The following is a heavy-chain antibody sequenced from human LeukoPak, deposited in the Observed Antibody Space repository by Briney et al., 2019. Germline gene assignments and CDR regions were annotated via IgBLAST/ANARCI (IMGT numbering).Heavy chain of an antibody. D-gene: IGHD2-2*01. CDR3: ARAPSLDCSSTSCYHYYYYGMDV. J-gene: IGHJ6*02. CDR1: GGSFSGYY. Sequence: SETLSLTCAVYGGSFSGYYWSWIRQPPGKGLEWIGEINHSGSTNYNPSLKSRVTISVDTSKNQFSLKLSSVTAADTAVYYCARAPSLDCSSTSCYHYYYYGMDVWGQGTTVTVSS. V-gene: IGHV4-34*01. CDR2: INHSGST.